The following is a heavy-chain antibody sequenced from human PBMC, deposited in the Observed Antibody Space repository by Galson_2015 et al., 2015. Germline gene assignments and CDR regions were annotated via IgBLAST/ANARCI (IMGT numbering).Heavy chain of an antibody. V-gene: IGHV3-33*01. CDR1: GFTFSSYG. Sequence: SLRLSCAASGFTFSSYGMHWVRQAPGKGLEWVAVIWYDGSNKYYADSVKGRFTISRDNSKNTLYLQMNSLRAEDTAVYYCARMDDFWSGPADYWGQGTLVTVSS. CDR2: IWYDGSNK. D-gene: IGHD3-3*01. CDR3: ARMDDFWSGPADY. J-gene: IGHJ4*02.